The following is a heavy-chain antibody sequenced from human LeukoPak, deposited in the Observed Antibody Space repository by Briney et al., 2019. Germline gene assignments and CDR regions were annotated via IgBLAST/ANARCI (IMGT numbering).Heavy chain of an antibody. CDR2: IIPLLGVA. CDR1: GGTFSSYA. CDR3: ARGDSSSSFLPDN. V-gene: IGHV1-69*04. J-gene: IGHJ4*02. D-gene: IGHD6-6*01. Sequence: PVKVSCKASGGTFSSYAINWVRQAPGQGLEWMGRIIPLLGVAKYAQKPQGRVTSTADKSTSTAYMELSSLRCEDPAVYYCARGDSSSSFLPDNWGQGTLVTVSS.